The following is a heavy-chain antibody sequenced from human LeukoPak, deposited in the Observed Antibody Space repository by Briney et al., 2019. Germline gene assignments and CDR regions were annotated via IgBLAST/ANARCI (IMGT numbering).Heavy chain of an antibody. CDR1: GGSISSYY. Sequence: PSETMSLTCTVSGGSISSYYWSWIRQPPGKGLEWVGYIYYSGSTNYNPSLKSRVTISVDTSKNQFSLKLSSVTAADTAVYYCAGSAVGMIVVAAFDYWGQGTLVTVSS. CDR2: IYYSGST. CDR3: AGSAVGMIVVAAFDY. D-gene: IGHD3-22*01. J-gene: IGHJ4*02. V-gene: IGHV4-59*01.